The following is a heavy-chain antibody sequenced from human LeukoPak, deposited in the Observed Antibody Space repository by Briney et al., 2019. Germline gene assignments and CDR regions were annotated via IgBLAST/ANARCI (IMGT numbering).Heavy chain of an antibody. CDR2: INHSGGYT. CDR3: AKVYHVFWSGYLDF. CDR1: AFTFSSYA. D-gene: IGHD3-3*01. Sequence: PGGSLTLSCAASAFTFSSYAMTWVRQAPGKGLEWVSTINHSGGYTYNADSVKGRFSISRDNSKNTLYLQMNSLRAEDTAVYYCAKVYHVFWSGYLDFWGQGTLVTVS. V-gene: IGHV3-23*01. J-gene: IGHJ4*02.